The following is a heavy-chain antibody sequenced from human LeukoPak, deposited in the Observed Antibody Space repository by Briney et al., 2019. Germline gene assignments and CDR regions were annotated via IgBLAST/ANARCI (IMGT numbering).Heavy chain of an antibody. CDR3: ARVGRIYQYYMDV. CDR1: GFTFSRYW. CDR2: IREDGSEK. J-gene: IGHJ6*03. V-gene: IGHV3-7*01. Sequence: GGSLRLSCAASGFTFSRYWMSWVRQAPGRGLEWVANIREDGSEKYYVDSVKGRFTISRDNAKNSLYLQMNSLRAEDTAVYYCARVGRIYQYYMDVWGKGTTVTVSS.